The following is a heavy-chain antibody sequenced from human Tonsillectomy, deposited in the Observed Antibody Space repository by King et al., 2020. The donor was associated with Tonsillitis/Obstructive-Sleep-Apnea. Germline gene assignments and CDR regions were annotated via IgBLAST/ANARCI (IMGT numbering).Heavy chain of an antibody. CDR2: IYYSGST. CDR3: ARQESDRWYVGNPHQFYY. V-gene: IGHV4-59*08. J-gene: IGHJ4*02. Sequence: HVQLQESGPGLVKPSETLSLTCTVSGGSISSDYWSWIRQPPGKGLEWIGYIYYSGSTNYNPSLKSRVTISVDTSKNQFSLKLSSVTAADAAVYYCARQESDRWYVGNPHQFYYWGQGTLVTVSS. D-gene: IGHD6-13*01. CDR1: GGSISSDY.